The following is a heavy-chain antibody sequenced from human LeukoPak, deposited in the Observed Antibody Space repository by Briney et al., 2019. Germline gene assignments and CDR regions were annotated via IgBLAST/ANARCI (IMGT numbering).Heavy chain of an antibody. CDR3: ARGSVGDSSGYTAHDAFDI. Sequence: ASVKVSCKASGYTFTGYYMHWVRQAPGQGLEWMGWINPNSGGTNYAQKFQGRVTMARDTSISTAYMELSRLRSDDTAVYYCARGSVGDSSGYTAHDAFDIWGQGTMVTVSS. V-gene: IGHV1-2*02. J-gene: IGHJ3*02. CDR2: INPNSGGT. D-gene: IGHD3-22*01. CDR1: GYTFTGYY.